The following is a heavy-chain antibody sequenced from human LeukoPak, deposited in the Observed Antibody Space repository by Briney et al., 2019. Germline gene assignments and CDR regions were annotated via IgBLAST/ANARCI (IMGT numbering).Heavy chain of an antibody. D-gene: IGHD4-17*01. CDR1: GFTFSSYE. Sequence: GGSLRLSCAASGFTFSSYEMNWVRQAPGEGLEWVSYISSSGSTIYYADSVKGRFTISRDNAKNSLYLQMNSLRAEDTAVYYCARASYGIDYWGQGTLVTVSS. CDR3: ARASYGIDY. CDR2: ISSSGSTI. V-gene: IGHV3-48*03. J-gene: IGHJ4*02.